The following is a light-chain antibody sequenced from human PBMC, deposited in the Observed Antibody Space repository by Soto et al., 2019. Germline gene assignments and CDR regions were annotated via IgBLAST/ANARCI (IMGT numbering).Light chain of an antibody. CDR3: QQRHAWPIT. CDR2: GAS. Sequence: EIVLTQSPGTLSLSPGERATLSCRASQSVSSNLAWYQQKPGQAPRLLIYGASTRATGIPARFSGSGSGTDFTLSISSLEPEDSAVYYCQQRHAWPITFGQGTRLEI. J-gene: IGKJ5*01. CDR1: QSVSSN. V-gene: IGKV3-11*01.